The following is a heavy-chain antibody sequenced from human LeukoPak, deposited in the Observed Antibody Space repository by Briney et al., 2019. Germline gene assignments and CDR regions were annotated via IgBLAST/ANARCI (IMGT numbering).Heavy chain of an antibody. J-gene: IGHJ4*02. CDR3: ARGDTAMVTGYFDY. CDR1: GFTFSSYA. D-gene: IGHD5-18*01. CDR2: ISWNSGSI. V-gene: IGHV3-9*03. Sequence: PGGSLRLSCAASGFTFSSYAMHWVRQAPGKGLEWVSGISWNSGSIGYADSVKGRFTISRDNAKNSLYLQMNSLRAEDMALCYCARGDTAMVTGYFDYWGQGTLVTVSS.